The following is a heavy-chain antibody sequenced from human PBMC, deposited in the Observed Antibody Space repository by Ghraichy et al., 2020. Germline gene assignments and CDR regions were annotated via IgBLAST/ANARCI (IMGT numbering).Heavy chain of an antibody. Sequence: SETLSLTCTVSGDSMSSYYWSWIRQPPGKRLEWIGYIYYSGSTNYNPSLKSRVTISIDTFNNQFSLKLSSVTAADTAVYYCARGYYYDSSGYYYYAFDIWGQGTMVTVS. D-gene: IGHD3-22*01. CDR2: IYYSGST. J-gene: IGHJ3*02. CDR1: GDSMSSYY. V-gene: IGHV4-59*01. CDR3: ARGYYYDSSGYYYYAFDI.